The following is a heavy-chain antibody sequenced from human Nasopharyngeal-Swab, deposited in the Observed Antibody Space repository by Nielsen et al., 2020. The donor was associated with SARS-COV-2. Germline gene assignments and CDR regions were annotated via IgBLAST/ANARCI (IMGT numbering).Heavy chain of an antibody. Sequence: GGSLRLSCAASGFTFADYAMHWVRQAPGKGLEWVSGISWNSGSIGYADSVKGRFTISRDNAKNSLYLQMTSLTAEDTALYYCAKDISSGWKPAYYFDYWGQGTLVTVSS. CDR1: GFTFADYA. D-gene: IGHD6-19*01. J-gene: IGHJ4*02. V-gene: IGHV3-9*01. CDR3: AKDISSGWKPAYYFDY. CDR2: ISWNSGSI.